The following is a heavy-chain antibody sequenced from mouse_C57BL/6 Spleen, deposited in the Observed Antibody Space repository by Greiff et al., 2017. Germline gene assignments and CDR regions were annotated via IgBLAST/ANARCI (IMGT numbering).Heavy chain of an antibody. V-gene: IGHV1-55*01. Sequence: VQLQQPGAELVKPGASVKMSCKASGYTFTSYWITWVKQRPGPGLEWIGDIYTGCGSTNYNEQFKSKATLTVDTSASTAYMQLSSLTSEDSAVYYCAGYYSNYVGAMDYWGQGTSVTVSS. D-gene: IGHD2-5*01. CDR1: GYTFTSYW. J-gene: IGHJ4*01. CDR3: AGYYSNYVGAMDY. CDR2: IYTGCGST.